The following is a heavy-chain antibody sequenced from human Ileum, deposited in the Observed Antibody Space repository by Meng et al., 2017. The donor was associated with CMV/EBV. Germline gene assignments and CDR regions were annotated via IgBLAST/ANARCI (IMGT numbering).Heavy chain of an antibody. V-gene: IGHV4-59*01. CDR1: AGSSSSSY. CDR3: TRGSSGSYEWYDP. D-gene: IGHD1-26*01. J-gene: IGHJ5*02. Sequence: QVTLSGAGPGLVQPSEALSLTCTVSAGSSSSSYWSWIRQPPGKGLEWIGYISFSGSASYNPSLKDRVTISIDTSKNQFSLKLTSVTTADTAVYYCTRGSSGSYEWYDPWGQGTLVTVSS. CDR2: ISFSGSA.